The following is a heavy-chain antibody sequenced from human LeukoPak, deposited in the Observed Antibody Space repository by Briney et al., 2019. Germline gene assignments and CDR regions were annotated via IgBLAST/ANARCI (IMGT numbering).Heavy chain of an antibody. CDR2: IIPILGIA. D-gene: IGHD3-10*01. CDR3: ARKGSYNGSGSDLDY. CDR1: GGTFSSYA. J-gene: IGHJ4*02. Sequence: SVKVSCKASGGTFSSYAISWVRQAPGQGLEWMGRIIPILGIANYAQKFQGRVTITADKSTSTAYMELSSLRSEDTAVYYCARKGSYNGSGSDLDYWGQGTLVTVSS. V-gene: IGHV1-69*04.